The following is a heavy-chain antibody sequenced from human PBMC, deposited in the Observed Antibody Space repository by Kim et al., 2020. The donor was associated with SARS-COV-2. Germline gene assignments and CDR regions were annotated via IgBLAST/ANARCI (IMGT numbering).Heavy chain of an antibody. CDR3: VRNSHFFDY. D-gene: IGHD5-18*01. CDR2: ISPDARIT. V-gene: IGHV3-74*01. CDR1: GFTFRNDW. Sequence: GGSLRLSCAASGFTFRNDWMHWVRQVPGKGLVWVSRISPDARITNYADSVKGRFTISRDNANNMLYLQMKSLGAEDTALYYCVRNSHFFDYWGQGTLVTVSS. J-gene: IGHJ4*02.